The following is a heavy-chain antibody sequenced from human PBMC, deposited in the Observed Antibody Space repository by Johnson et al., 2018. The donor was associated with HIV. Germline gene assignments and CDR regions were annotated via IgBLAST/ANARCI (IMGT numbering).Heavy chain of an antibody. CDR2: IKSKTDDGTT. D-gene: IGHD2-2*03. V-gene: IGHV3-15*01. J-gene: IGHJ3*01. CDR1: GFTFSNAW. CDR3: TTVGLWIGSAAFDF. Sequence: VQLVESGGGLVKPGGSLRLSCAASGFTFSNAWMNWVRQAPGKGLEWVGRIKSKTDDGTTDYAAPVKGRFTISRDDSKDTLYLQMNSLKTEDTDVYYCTTVGLWIGSAAFDFWGQGTMVTVSS.